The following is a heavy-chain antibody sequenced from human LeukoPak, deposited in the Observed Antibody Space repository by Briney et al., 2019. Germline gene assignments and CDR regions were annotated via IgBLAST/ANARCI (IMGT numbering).Heavy chain of an antibody. D-gene: IGHD4-17*01. J-gene: IGHJ5*02. CDR2: MNPNSGNT. V-gene: IGHV1-8*01. CDR3: ARTMTTLPTHGELDL. Sequence: ASVKVSCKASGYTFTSYDMNWVRQATGQGLEWMGWMNPNSGNTGYAQKFQGRVSMTTDTSTSTAYLELRSLSSDDTAVYYCARTMTTLPTHGELDLWGQGTQVTVSS. CDR1: GYTFTSYD.